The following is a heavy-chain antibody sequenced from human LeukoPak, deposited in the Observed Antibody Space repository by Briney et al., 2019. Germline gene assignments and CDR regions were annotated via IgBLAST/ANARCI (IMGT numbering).Heavy chain of an antibody. CDR1: GFTFSSYA. J-gene: IGHJ4*02. CDR2: IDSSGGST. V-gene: IGHV3-23*01. D-gene: IGHD3-22*01. Sequence: GGSLRLSCAASGFTFSSYAMSWVRQAPGKGLEWVSSIDSSGGSTFYPDSVRGRSTISRDNSKNTLYLQMNSLRAEDTAVYYCAKYYDNSGPSYDYWGQGTLVTVSS. CDR3: AKYYDNSGPSYDY.